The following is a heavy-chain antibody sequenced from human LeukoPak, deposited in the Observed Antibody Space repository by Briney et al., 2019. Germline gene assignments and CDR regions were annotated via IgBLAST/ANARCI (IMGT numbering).Heavy chain of an antibody. CDR3: ARVATVTSVDY. CDR2: ISSSGSTI. V-gene: IGHV3-11*04. D-gene: IGHD4-17*01. Sequence: PGGSLRLSCAASGFTFSDYYMSWIRQAPGKGLEWVSYISSSGSTIYYADSVKGRFTISRDNAKNSPYLQINSLRAEDTAVYYCARVATVTSVDYWGQGTLVTVSS. J-gene: IGHJ4*02. CDR1: GFTFSDYY.